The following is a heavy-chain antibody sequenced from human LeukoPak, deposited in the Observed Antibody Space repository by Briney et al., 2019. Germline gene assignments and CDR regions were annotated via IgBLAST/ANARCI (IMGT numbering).Heavy chain of an antibody. V-gene: IGHV3-30-3*01. Sequence: PGRSLRLSCAASGFTFSSYAMHWVRQAPGKGLEWEAVISYDGSNRYYADSVKGRFTISRDDSKNTLYLQMNSLRAEDTAVYYCARVRSSGCTEYYYYGMDVWGQGTTVTVSS. CDR3: ARVRSSGCTEYYYYGMDV. J-gene: IGHJ6*02. CDR1: GFTFSSYA. CDR2: ISYDGSNR. D-gene: IGHD6-19*01.